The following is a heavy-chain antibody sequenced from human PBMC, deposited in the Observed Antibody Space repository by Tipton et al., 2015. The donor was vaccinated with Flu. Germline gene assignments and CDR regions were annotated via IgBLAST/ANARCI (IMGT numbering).Heavy chain of an antibody. CDR2: ICPGSP. J-gene: IGHJ5*02. CDR3: ARRTFSNYVSEPKNWFDV. V-gene: IGHV4-4*08. Sequence: LRLSCAASGFTFSSYGMHWVRQAPGKGLEWIGDICPGSPYYNPSLRSRVTMSIDRSNVQFSLRLTSVTAADTAVYFCARRTFSNYVSEPKNWFDVWGQGTLVTVSS. CDR1: GFTFSSYG. D-gene: IGHD4-11*01.